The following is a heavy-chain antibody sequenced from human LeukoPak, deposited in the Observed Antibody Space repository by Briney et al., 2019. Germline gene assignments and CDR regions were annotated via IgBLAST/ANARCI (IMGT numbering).Heavy chain of an antibody. CDR1: GDSMSRNY. V-gene: IGHV4-59*12. CDR2: VFYRGGT. CDR3: ARGGGATVTTDAFDI. Sequence: SETLSLTCTVSGDSMSRNYWSWIRQSPGKGLEWIGYVFYRGGTNYNPSLRGRATLSVDASKNQVSLKLSSVTAADTAVYYCARGGGATVTTDAFDIWGQGTMVTVSS. J-gene: IGHJ3*02. D-gene: IGHD4-17*01.